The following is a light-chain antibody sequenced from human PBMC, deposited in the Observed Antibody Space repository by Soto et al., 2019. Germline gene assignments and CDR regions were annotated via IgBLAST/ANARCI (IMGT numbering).Light chain of an antibody. CDR2: ASS. CDR3: QKYNRTTPFT. CDR1: QGISNY. Sequence: DIQMTQSPSSLSASVGDRVTITCRASQGISNYLAWYQQKPGKIPHLLIYASSTLQSGVPSRFSGSGSGTDFTLTISSLQPEDVATYYCQKYNRTTPFTFGPGTRVDIK. V-gene: IGKV1-27*01. J-gene: IGKJ3*01.